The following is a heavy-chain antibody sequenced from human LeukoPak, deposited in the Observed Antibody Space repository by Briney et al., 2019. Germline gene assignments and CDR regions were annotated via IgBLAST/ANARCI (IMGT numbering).Heavy chain of an antibody. V-gene: IGHV3-7*01. J-gene: IGHJ4*02. Sequence: GGSLRLSCAASGFTFSAHWMSWVRQAPGKGLEWVANIKEDGSEKYYVDSVKGRFTISRDIAKNSLYLQMNSLRAEDTAVYYCARDRSGYDGGPRWQGSFDYWGQGTLVTVSS. CDR2: IKEDGSEK. D-gene: IGHD5-12*01. CDR3: ARDRSGYDGGPRWQGSFDY. CDR1: GFTFSAHW.